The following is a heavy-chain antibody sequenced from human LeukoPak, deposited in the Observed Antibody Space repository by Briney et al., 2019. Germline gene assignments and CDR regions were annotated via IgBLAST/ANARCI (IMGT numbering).Heavy chain of an antibody. D-gene: IGHD3-22*01. CDR2: INPSGGST. J-gene: IGHJ3*02. CDR1: GYTFTNYY. Sequence: ASVKVSCKASGYTFTNYYIHCVRQAPGQGLEWMGIINPSGGSTSYAQKFQGRVTMTRDMSTSTVYMELSSLRSDDTAVYYCARGGSSAYYYLRDAFDIWGHGTMVIVSS. CDR3: ARGGSSAYYYLRDAFDI. V-gene: IGHV1-46*01.